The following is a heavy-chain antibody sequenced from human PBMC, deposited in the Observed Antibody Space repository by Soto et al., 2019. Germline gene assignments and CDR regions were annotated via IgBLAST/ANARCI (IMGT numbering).Heavy chain of an antibody. V-gene: IGHV3-23*01. CDR2: ISGSDGRR. D-gene: IGHD2-2*01. CDR1: GFTFSNYA. CDR3: AKGYRYCSSITCWGSYYYYMDV. J-gene: IGHJ6*03. Sequence: GESLKISCAASGFTFSNYAMNWVRQAPGKGLEWVSGISGSDGRRYYAESVKGRFAVSRDNSNNTLYLEMSSLRVEDTAVYYCAKGYRYCSSITCWGSYYYYMDVWGKGTTVTVSS.